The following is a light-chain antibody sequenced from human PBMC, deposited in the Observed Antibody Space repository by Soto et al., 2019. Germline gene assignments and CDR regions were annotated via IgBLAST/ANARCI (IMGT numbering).Light chain of an antibody. Sequence: EVVMRQSPATLSVSPGECATLSCRASQGIGDTLAWYQHKPGQTPRLLIYDTSTRATGVPTRFSGSRSGAEFTHTINSLQSEDFAVYYCQPYNNWPLTVXGGTKVDIK. J-gene: IGKJ4*01. CDR1: QGIGDT. CDR2: DTS. CDR3: QPYNNWPLT. V-gene: IGKV3-15*01.